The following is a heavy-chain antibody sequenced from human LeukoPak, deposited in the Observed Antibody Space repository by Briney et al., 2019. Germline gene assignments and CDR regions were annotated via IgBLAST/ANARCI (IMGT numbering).Heavy chain of an antibody. CDR3: ARVGWINVVVPAATPFDY. Sequence: PGGSLRLSCAASKFTFSGYWMNWVSQAPGKRLEWVANIKQDGREKYYVDSVKGRFTISRDNAMNSLYPQMNSLRAEDTAVYYCARVGWINVVVPAATPFDYWGQGTLVTVSS. D-gene: IGHD2-2*01. J-gene: IGHJ4*02. CDR1: KFTFSGYW. V-gene: IGHV3-7*01. CDR2: IKQDGREK.